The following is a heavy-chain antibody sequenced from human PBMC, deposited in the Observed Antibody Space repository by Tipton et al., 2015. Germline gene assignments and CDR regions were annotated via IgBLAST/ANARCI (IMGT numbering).Heavy chain of an antibody. D-gene: IGHD2-8*01. CDR3: ARAWDPYTNKYYYGMDI. V-gene: IGHV4-61*01. CDR1: GGSVSSGSYY. J-gene: IGHJ6*02. Sequence: TLSLTCTVSGGSVSSGSYYWNWIRQPPGKGLEWIGYTYYSGNTKYNPPLKSRVTISIDTSKNQFSLNLSSVTAADAAVYYCARAWDPYTNKYYYGMDIWGQGTAVTVSS. CDR2: TYYSGNT.